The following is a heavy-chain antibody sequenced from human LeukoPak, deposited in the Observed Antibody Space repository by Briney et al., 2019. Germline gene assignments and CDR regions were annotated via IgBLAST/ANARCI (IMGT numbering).Heavy chain of an antibody. CDR3: ARLDVGVAAYDY. V-gene: IGHV3-30*04. CDR1: GFTFSSYA. J-gene: IGHJ4*02. CDR2: ISYDGSNK. Sequence: PGGSLRLSCAASGFTFSSYAMHWVRQAPGKGLEWVAVISYDGSNKYYADSVKGRFTISRDNSKNTLYLQMNSLRAEDTAVYYCARLDVGVAAYDYWGQGTLVTVSS. D-gene: IGHD2-15*01.